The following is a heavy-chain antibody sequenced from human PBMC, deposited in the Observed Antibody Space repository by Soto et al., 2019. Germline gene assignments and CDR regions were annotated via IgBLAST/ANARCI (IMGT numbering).Heavy chain of an antibody. CDR2: ISSSSSTI. D-gene: IGHD3-22*01. Sequence: PGGSLRLSCEASGFTFSIHSMNWVRQAPGKGLEWVSYISSSSSTIYYADSVKGRFTISRDNAKKSLYLQMDSLRDEDTALYYCARGIPMTEVGPLPGFDYWGRGNLVTVSS. CDR1: GFTFSIHS. CDR3: ARGIPMTEVGPLPGFDY. J-gene: IGHJ4*02. V-gene: IGHV3-48*02.